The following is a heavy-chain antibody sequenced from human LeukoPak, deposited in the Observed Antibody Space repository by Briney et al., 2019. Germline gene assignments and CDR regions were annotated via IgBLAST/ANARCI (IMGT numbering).Heavy chain of an antibody. D-gene: IGHD6-13*01. CDR2: INPNSGGT. V-gene: IGHV1-2*02. J-gene: IGHJ6*03. CDR3: ARALSSPPSYYYYYYYMDV. Sequence: GASVKVSCKASGYTFTSYAMHWVRQAPGQRLEWMGWINPNSGGTNYAQKFQGRVTMTRDTSISTAYMELSRLRSDDTAVYYCARALSSPPSYYYYYYYMDVWGKGTTVTVSS. CDR1: GYTFTSYA.